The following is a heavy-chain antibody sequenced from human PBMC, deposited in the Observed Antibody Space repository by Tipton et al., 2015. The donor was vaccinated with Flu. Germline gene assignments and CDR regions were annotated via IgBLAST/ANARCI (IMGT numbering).Heavy chain of an antibody. CDR2: VYYSGRI. J-gene: IGHJ5*02. D-gene: IGHD3-3*01. CDR1: VGSVSSYY. V-gene: IGHV4-59*02. Sequence: TLSLTCTISVGSVSSYYWTWVRQPPGKGLEWIGDVYYSGRINYRPSLNSRVTMSADTSVNQVSLKLISVTAADTAVYYCARVSPGVESWFDPWGQGTLVTVSS. CDR3: ARVSPGVESWFDP.